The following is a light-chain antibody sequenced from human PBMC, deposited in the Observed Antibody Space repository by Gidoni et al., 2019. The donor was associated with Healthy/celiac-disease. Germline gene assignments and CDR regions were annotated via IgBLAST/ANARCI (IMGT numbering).Light chain of an antibody. J-gene: IGKJ1*01. CDR3: QQSYSTPRT. V-gene: IGKV1-39*01. Sequence: DIQMTQSPSSLSASLGDRVTITCRASQSISSYLNWYQQKPGKAPKLLIYAASSLQSGVPSRFSGSGSGTDFNLTISSLQTEDFATYYCQQSYSTPRTFGQGTKVEIK. CDR1: QSISSY. CDR2: AAS.